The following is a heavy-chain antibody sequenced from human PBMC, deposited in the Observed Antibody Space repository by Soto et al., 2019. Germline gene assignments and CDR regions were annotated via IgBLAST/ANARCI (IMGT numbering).Heavy chain of an antibody. J-gene: IGHJ4*02. CDR1: GGTFSSYA. CDR3: ARARGHYYDSSGYRY. D-gene: IGHD3-22*01. CDR2: IIPIFGTA. V-gene: IGHV1-69*13. Sequence: SVKVSCKASGGTFSSYAISWVRQAPGQGLEWMGGIIPIFGTANYAQKFQGRVTITADESTSTAYMELSSLRSEDTAMYYCARARGHYYDSSGYRYWGQGTLVTVSS.